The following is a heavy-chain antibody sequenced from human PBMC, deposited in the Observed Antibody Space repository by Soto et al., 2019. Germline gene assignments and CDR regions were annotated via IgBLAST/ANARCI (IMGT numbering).Heavy chain of an antibody. CDR2: INPNSGGT. CDR1: GYTFTGYY. Sequence: GASVKVSCKASGYTFTGYYMHWVRQAPGQGLEWMGWINPNSGGTNYAQKFQGRVTMTRDTSISTAYMELSRLRSDDTAVYYCARVSSYCGGDCSMDVWGQGTTVTVSS. J-gene: IGHJ6*02. CDR3: ARVSSYCGGDCSMDV. D-gene: IGHD2-21*02. V-gene: IGHV1-2*02.